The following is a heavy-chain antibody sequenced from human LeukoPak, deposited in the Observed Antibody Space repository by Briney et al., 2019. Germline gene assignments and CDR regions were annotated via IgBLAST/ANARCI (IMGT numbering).Heavy chain of an antibody. J-gene: IGHJ6*02. CDR1: GYTFTSYD. CDR3: ARLGYSGYDYLHYYYYGMDV. V-gene: IGHV1-8*01. Sequence: ASVKVSCKASGYTFTSYDINWVRQATGQGLEWMGWMNPNSGNTGYAQKFQGRVTMTRNTSISTAYMELSSLRSEDTAVYYCARLGYSGYDYLHYYYYGMDVCGQGTTVTVSS. CDR2: MNPNSGNT. D-gene: IGHD5-12*01.